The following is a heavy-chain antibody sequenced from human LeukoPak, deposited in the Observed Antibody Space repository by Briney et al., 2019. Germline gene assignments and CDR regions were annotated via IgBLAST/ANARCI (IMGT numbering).Heavy chain of an antibody. CDR3: ARGDSSGPYNWSDP. Sequence: PSETLSLTCAVYGGSFSGYYWSWIRQPPGKGLEWIGEINHSGSTNYNPSLKSRVTISVDTSKNQFSLRLSSVTAADTAVFYCARGDSSGPYNWSDPWGQGTLVTVSS. CDR2: INHSGST. D-gene: IGHD6-19*01. V-gene: IGHV4-34*01. CDR1: GGSFSGYY. J-gene: IGHJ5*02.